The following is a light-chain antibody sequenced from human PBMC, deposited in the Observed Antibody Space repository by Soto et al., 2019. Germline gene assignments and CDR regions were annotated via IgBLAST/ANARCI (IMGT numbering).Light chain of an antibody. CDR3: AAGDDSLHGVL. CDR1: NSNIGSNP. Sequence: QSVLTQPPSASETPGQRVTISCTGSNSNIGSNPVHRYQQLPGTAPKLLINNNNQRPSGVPERFSGSKSGTSDSLAISGLPSEDEAAYYCAAGDDSLHGVLFGGGTQLTVL. V-gene: IGLV1-44*01. J-gene: IGLJ2*01. CDR2: NNN.